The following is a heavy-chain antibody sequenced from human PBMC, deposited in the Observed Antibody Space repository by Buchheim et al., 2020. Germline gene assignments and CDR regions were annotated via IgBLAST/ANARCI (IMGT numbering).Heavy chain of an antibody. CDR1: GFTFSSYS. CDR3: ARDPPEYVPGVSFDY. J-gene: IGHJ4*02. V-gene: IGHV3-48*02. CDR2: ISSSSYTI. Sequence: EVQLVESGGGLVQPGGSLRLSCAASGFTFSSYSMNWVRQAPGKGLEWVSYISSSSYTIYYADSVKGRFPISRANAQNSLSLQMNSLRDEDTAVYYCARDPPEYVPGVSFDYWGQGTL. D-gene: IGHD6-19*01.